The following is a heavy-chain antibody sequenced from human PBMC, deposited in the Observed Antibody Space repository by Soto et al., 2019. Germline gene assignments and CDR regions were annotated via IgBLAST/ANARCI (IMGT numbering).Heavy chain of an antibody. Sequence: QVQLQQWGAGLLKPSETLSLTCAVYGGSFSGYYWSWIRQPPGKGLEWIGEINHSGSTNYNPSLKSRVNISVDTSKNQFSLKLSSVTAADTAVYYCARGWGISPWILNFDYWGQGTLVTVSS. CDR1: GGSFSGYY. D-gene: IGHD5-18*01. V-gene: IGHV4-34*01. CDR3: ARGWGISPWILNFDY. J-gene: IGHJ4*02. CDR2: INHSGST.